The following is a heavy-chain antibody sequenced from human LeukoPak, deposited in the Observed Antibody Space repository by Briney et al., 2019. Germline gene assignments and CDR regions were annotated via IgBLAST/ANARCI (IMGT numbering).Heavy chain of an antibody. CDR3: ARDRPSRDGYNNKNYYYYYMDV. D-gene: IGHD5-24*01. V-gene: IGHV4-59*01. CDR1: GGSISSYY. CDR2: IYYSGST. Sequence: NTSETLSLTCTVSGGSISSYYWSWIRQPPGKGLEWIGYIYYSGSTNYNPSLKSRVTISVDTSKNQFSLKLSSVTAADTAVYYCARDRPSRDGYNNKNYYYYYMDVWGKGTTVTISS. J-gene: IGHJ6*03.